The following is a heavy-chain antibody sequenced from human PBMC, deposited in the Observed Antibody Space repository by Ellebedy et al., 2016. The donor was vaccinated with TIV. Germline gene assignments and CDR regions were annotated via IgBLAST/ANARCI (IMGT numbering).Heavy chain of an antibody. CDR3: ARPRTTVTTSGAYYYYYGMDV. D-gene: IGHD4-17*01. Sequence: MPSETLSLTCTVSGGSISSYYWSWIRQPPGKGLEWIGYISYSGSTNYNPSLKSRVTISVDKSKNQFSLKLSSVTAADTAVYYCARPRTTVTTSGAYYYYYGMDVWGQGTTVTVSS. CDR2: ISYSGST. V-gene: IGHV4-59*08. CDR1: GGSISSYY. J-gene: IGHJ6*02.